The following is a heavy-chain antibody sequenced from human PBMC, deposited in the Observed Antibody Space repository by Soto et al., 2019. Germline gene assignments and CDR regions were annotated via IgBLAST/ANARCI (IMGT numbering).Heavy chain of an antibody. V-gene: IGHV4-31*03. Sequence: SETLSLTCTVSGGSISSGGYYWTWIRQHPGKGLEWIAYIYHSGYTFYNPSLKSRVTMSVDTSKNQFSLKLRSVTAADTAVYYCAKWEGLGSDYYYYAMDGWGQGTTVTVSS. D-gene: IGHD1-26*01. CDR3: AKWEGLGSDYYYYAMDG. CDR2: IYHSGYT. CDR1: GGSISSGGYY. J-gene: IGHJ6*02.